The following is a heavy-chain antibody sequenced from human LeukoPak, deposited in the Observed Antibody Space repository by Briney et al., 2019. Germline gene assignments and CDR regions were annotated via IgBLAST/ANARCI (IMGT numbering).Heavy chain of an antibody. CDR2: IKQDGSEK. V-gene: IGHV3-7*01. D-gene: IGHD3-16*02. CDR1: GFTFSSYW. CDR3: ARVGLRLGELSLLYFQH. J-gene: IGHJ1*01. Sequence: GSLRLSCAASGFTFSSYWMSWVRQAPGKGLEWVANIKQDGSEKYYVDSVKGRFTISRDNAKNSLYLQMNSLRAEDTAVYYCARVGLRLGELSLLYFQHWGQGTLVTVSS.